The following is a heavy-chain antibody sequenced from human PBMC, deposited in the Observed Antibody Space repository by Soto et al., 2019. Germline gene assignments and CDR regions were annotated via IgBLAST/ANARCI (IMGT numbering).Heavy chain of an antibody. CDR1: GGSISSSSYF. V-gene: IGHV4-39*07. CDR2: IYYSGST. Sequence: PSETLSLTCSVSGGSISSSSYFWGWIRQPPGKGLEWIGSIYYSGSTYYNPSLKSRVTVSVDTSKNQFSLKLSSVTAADTAVYYCARWDYDSSGSFDYWGQGTLVTVSS. D-gene: IGHD3-22*01. J-gene: IGHJ4*02. CDR3: ARWDYDSSGSFDY.